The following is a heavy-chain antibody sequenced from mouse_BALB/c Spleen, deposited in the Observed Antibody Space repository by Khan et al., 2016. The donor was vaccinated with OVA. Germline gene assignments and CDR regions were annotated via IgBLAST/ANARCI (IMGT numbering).Heavy chain of an antibody. Sequence: QVQLQQSGAELARPGASVKMSCKASGYTFTSYTIHWIKKRPGQGLEWIGYINPSNSYTNYNQKFKDKATLTTDKSSTTAYLQLSSLTSDDSAVXNCVRDGAYHRNDGWFAYWGQGTLVTVSA. CDR1: GYTFTSYT. CDR3: VRDGAYHRNDGWFAY. D-gene: IGHD2-14*01. CDR2: INPSNSYT. V-gene: IGHV1-4*01. J-gene: IGHJ3*01.